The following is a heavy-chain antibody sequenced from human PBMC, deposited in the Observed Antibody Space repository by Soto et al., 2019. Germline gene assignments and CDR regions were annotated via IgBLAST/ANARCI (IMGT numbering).Heavy chain of an antibody. V-gene: IGHV1-69*01. CDR3: ARDLSSDSTGFRGYDL. J-gene: IGHJ4*02. CDR1: GGTVSSYA. CDR2: FIPIFVSA. D-gene: IGHD3-22*01. Sequence: QVHLVQSGAEVKKPGSSVKVSCKASGGTVSSYAITWVRQAPGKGLEWMGVFIPIFVSAHYAQKFQGRVTSTADASTSTAYMELSGLRSEDTAIYYCARDLSSDSTGFRGYDLWGQGTLVTVSS.